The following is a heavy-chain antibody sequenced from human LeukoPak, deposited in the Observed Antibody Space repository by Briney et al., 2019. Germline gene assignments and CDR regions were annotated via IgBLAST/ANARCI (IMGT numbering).Heavy chain of an antibody. Sequence: GGSLRLSCAASGFTFSSNAMTWVRQAPGKGMEWVSAIHGSDDNTHYADSVKGRFTISRDKSKNTLYLQMNSLRAEDTAMYYCARRGGTVATIGDDFDYWGQGTLVTVSS. J-gene: IGHJ4*02. CDR1: GFTFSSNA. CDR3: ARRGGTVATIGDDFDY. V-gene: IGHV3-23*01. D-gene: IGHD5-12*01. CDR2: IHGSDDNT.